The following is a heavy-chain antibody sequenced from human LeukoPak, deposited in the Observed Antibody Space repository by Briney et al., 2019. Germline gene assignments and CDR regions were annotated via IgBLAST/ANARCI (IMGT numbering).Heavy chain of an antibody. J-gene: IGHJ4*02. CDR1: GFIFRGYY. CDR2: ISGSGNDI. CDR3: GTHAGRTGSDD. D-gene: IGHD3/OR15-3a*01. V-gene: IGHV3-11*01. Sequence: PGGSLRLSCATSGFIFRGYYMSWIRQAPGKGLEWVSYISGSGNDISYADSVKGRFTISRDNAKGSLYLQRNSLRAADTAVYYCGTHAGRTGSDDWGQGTLVTVSS.